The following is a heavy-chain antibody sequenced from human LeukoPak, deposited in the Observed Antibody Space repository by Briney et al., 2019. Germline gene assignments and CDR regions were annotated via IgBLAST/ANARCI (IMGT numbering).Heavy chain of an antibody. J-gene: IGHJ4*02. CDR2: ISSSSSYI. CDR3: ARDRDSSGWYGYYFDY. CDR1: GFTFSSYS. Sequence: GGSLRLSCAASGFTFSSYSMNWVRQAPGKGLEWVSSISSSSSYIYYADSVKGRFTISRDNAKNSLYLQMNSLRAEDTAVYYCARDRDSSGWYGYYFDYWGQGTLVTVSS. V-gene: IGHV3-21*01. D-gene: IGHD6-19*01.